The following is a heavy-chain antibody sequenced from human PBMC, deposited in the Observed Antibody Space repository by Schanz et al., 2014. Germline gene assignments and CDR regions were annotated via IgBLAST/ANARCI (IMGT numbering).Heavy chain of an antibody. CDR3: VTEKRMESGTWAKAFDI. CDR2: ISAFDDKT. J-gene: IGHJ3*02. CDR1: GYTFTSYG. Sequence: QVQLVQSGAEVKKPGASVRLSCEASGYTFTSYGITWVRQAPGQGPEWMGWISAFDDKTDYAQNFQGRLIITTDTSTTTVYMELRGLRSDDTAVYYCVTEKRMESGTWAKAFDIWGQGTWVTVSS. V-gene: IGHV1-18*01. D-gene: IGHD3-3*01.